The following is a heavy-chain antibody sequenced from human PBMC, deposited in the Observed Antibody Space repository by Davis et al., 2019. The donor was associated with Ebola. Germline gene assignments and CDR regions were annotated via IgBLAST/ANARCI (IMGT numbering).Heavy chain of an antibody. CDR2: INHSGST. D-gene: IGHD6-13*01. V-gene: IGHV4-34*01. J-gene: IGHJ5*02. CDR1: GGSFSGYY. CDR3: ARGISSTWYNWFDP. Sequence: SQTLSLTCAVHGGSFSGYYWSWIRQPPGKGLEWIGKINHSGSTNSNPSLKSRVTISVDTSKNQFSLKLNSLTAADTAVYSCARGISSTWYNWFDPWGQGTLVTVSS.